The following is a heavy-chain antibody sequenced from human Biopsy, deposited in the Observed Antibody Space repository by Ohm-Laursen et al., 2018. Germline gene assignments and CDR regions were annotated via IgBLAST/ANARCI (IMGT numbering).Heavy chain of an antibody. V-gene: IGHV1-69*13. Sequence: SVKVSCKASGGTFINYAISWVRQAPGQGLEWMGGIIPMFDTANYAQMFQGGVTISADESTSTSYMELSSLPTKDTAIYYCARGPHSGSHSCFVYCGRGTLVTVSS. CDR1: GGTFINYA. D-gene: IGHD1-26*01. CDR2: IIPMFDTA. CDR3: ARGPHSGSHSCFVY. J-gene: IGHJ4*02.